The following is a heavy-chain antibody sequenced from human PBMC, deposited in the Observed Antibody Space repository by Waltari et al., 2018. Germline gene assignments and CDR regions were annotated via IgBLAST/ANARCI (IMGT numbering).Heavy chain of an antibody. CDR3: ARDRGRSSGWYANGGAFDI. CDR2: ISSSSSYI. Sequence: EVQLVESGGGLVKPGGSLRLSCAASGFTFSSYSMNWVRQAPGKGLEWVSSISSSSSYIYYADSGKGRFTISRDNAKNSLYLQMNSLRAEDTAVYYCARDRGRSSGWYANGGAFDIWGQGTMVTVSS. V-gene: IGHV3-21*01. J-gene: IGHJ3*02. D-gene: IGHD6-19*01. CDR1: GFTFSSYS.